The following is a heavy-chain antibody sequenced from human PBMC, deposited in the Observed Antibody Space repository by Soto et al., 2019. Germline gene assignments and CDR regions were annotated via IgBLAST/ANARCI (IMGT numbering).Heavy chain of an antibody. D-gene: IGHD4-17*01. CDR1: GFTFSSYG. V-gene: IGHV3-33*01. CDR3: ARDAGSTTVTTNYYYYGMDV. J-gene: IGHJ6*02. Sequence: GGSLRLSCAASGFTFSSYGMHWVRQAPGKGLEWVAVIWYDGSNKYYADSVKGRFTISRDNSKNTLYLQMNSLRAEDTAVYYCARDAGSTTVTTNYYYYGMDVWGQGTTVTVSS. CDR2: IWYDGSNK.